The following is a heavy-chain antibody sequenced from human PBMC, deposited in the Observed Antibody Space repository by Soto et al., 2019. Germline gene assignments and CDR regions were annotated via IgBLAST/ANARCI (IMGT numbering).Heavy chain of an antibody. Sequence: ASVKVSCKASGYDFTAYDINWVRQASGQGLEWMGWMNPINGATGSARRFQGRVSMTRNTATGTAYLELTSLRSDDSAVYYCGRGPSPRAPAGGTPYYYAMDVWGQGTTVTVSS. CDR3: GRGPSPRAPAGGTPYYYAMDV. V-gene: IGHV1-8*02. D-gene: IGHD6-13*01. J-gene: IGHJ6*02. CDR1: GYDFTAYD. CDR2: MNPINGAT.